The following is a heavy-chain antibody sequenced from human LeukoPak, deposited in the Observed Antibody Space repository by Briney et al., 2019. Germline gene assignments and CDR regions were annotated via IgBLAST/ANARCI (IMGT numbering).Heavy chain of an antibody. CDR2: ISGSGGST. J-gene: IGHJ3*02. CDR3: ARAGRIEMGAFDI. D-gene: IGHD5-24*01. V-gene: IGHV3-23*01. Sequence: PGGSLRLSCAASGFTFSSYAMSWVRQAPGKGLEWVSAISGSGGSTYYADSVKGRFTISRDNSKNTLYLQMNSLRAEDTAVYYCARAGRIEMGAFDIWGQGTMVTVSS. CDR1: GFTFSSYA.